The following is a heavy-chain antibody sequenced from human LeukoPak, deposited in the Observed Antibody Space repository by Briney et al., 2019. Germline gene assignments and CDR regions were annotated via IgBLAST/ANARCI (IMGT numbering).Heavy chain of an antibody. Sequence: GGSLRLSCAVSGFTFSSYSMNWVRQAPGKGLEWVSSIGSSSSYIYYADSVKGRFTISRDNAKNSLYLQMNSLRAEDTAVYYCAREPRPRVVPAAMDYWGQGTLVTVSS. CDR2: IGSSSSYI. CDR1: GFTFSSYS. D-gene: IGHD2-2*01. CDR3: AREPRPRVVPAAMDY. V-gene: IGHV3-21*01. J-gene: IGHJ4*02.